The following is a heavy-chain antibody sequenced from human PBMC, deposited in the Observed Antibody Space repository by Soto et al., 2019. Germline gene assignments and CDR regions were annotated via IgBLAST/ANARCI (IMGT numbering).Heavy chain of an antibody. V-gene: IGHV5-51*01. D-gene: IGHD2-15*01. CDR1: GYSFTIFW. Sequence: GESLKIACKVSGYSFTIFWIAWVRQRPGKGLEWMGIIWPGDSDTRYGPSFQGQVTISADQSITTASPQWRSLKASDTAMYFCARYLEDGFNYWFDPWGKGTQVTVSS. CDR2: IWPGDSDT. CDR3: ARYLEDGFNYWFDP. J-gene: IGHJ5*02.